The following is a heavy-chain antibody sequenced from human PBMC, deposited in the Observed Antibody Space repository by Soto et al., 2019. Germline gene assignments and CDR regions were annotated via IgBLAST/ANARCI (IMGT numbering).Heavy chain of an antibody. D-gene: IGHD2-15*01. J-gene: IGHJ6*02. CDR3: ARHGVVVVAATTRYDGMDV. CDR2: IYPGDSDT. Sequence: PVESLTISCKVSGYSFTSYWIVWVLQMPGKGLEWMGIIYPGDSDTRYSPSFQGQVTISADKSISTAYLQWSSLKASDTAMYYCARHGVVVVAATTRYDGMDVWGQGTTVTV. CDR1: GYSFTSYW. V-gene: IGHV5-51*01.